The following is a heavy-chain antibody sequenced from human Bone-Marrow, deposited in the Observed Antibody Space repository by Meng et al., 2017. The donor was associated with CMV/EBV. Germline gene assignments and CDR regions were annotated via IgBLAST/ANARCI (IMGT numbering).Heavy chain of an antibody. J-gene: IGHJ5*02. CDR1: GGSISSGGYY. CDR2: IYYSGST. CDR3: ARSNWNWLDP. V-gene: IGHV4-61*08. Sequence: SETLSLTCTVSGGSISSGGYYWSWIRQHPGKGLEWIGYIYYSGSTNYNPPLKSRVTISLDTSKNQFSLKMRSVTAADTAVYYCARSNWNWLDPWGQGTLVTFSS. D-gene: IGHD1-1*01.